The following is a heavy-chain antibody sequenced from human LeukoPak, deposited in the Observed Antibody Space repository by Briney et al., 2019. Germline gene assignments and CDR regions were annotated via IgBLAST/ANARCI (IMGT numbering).Heavy chain of an antibody. J-gene: IGHJ4*02. Sequence: PSETLSLTCTVSGGSISSGSYYWSWIGQPAGKGLEWIGRIYTSGSTNYNPSLKSRVTISVDTSKNQFSLKLSSVTAADTAVYYCASIAVAGTPLDYWGQGTLVTVSS. CDR2: IYTSGST. D-gene: IGHD6-19*01. CDR3: ASIAVAGTPLDY. V-gene: IGHV4-61*02. CDR1: GGSISSGSYY.